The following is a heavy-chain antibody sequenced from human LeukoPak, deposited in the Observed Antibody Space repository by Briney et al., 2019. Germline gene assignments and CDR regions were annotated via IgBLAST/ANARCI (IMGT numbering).Heavy chain of an antibody. J-gene: IGHJ4*02. CDR2: IYYSGST. CDR1: GGSISSYY. V-gene: IGHV4-59*08. CDR3: ARGTYYYDSSGVYYFDY. D-gene: IGHD3-22*01. Sequence: PSETLSLTCTVSGGSISSYYWSWIRQPPGKGLEWIGYIYYSGSTNYNPSLKSRVTISVDTSKNQFSLKLSSVTAADTAVYYCARGTYYYDSSGVYYFDYWGQGTLVTVSS.